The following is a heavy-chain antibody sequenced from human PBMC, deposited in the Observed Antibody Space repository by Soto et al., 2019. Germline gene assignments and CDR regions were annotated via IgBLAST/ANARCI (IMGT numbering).Heavy chain of an antibody. CDR3: AKQEGVGYNYGHFDY. J-gene: IGHJ4*02. CDR1: GFTFSSYG. Sequence: QVQLVESGGGVVQPGRSLRLSCAASGFTFSSYGRHWVRQAPGKGLEWVAVISYDGSNKYYADSVKGRFTISRDNSKNTLYLQMNSLRAEDTAVYYCAKQEGVGYNYGHFDYWGQGTLVTVSS. CDR2: ISYDGSNK. V-gene: IGHV3-30*18. D-gene: IGHD1-1*01.